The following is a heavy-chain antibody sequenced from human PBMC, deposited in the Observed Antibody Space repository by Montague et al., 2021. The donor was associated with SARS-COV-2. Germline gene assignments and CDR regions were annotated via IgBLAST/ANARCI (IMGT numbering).Heavy chain of an antibody. D-gene: IGHD6-13*01. Sequence: CAISGDSVSSNSAAWNWIRQSPSRGLEWLGRTNYRSKWYNDYAVSVKSRITINPDTSKDQFSLQLNSVTPEDTAVYYCASGRMVPYSSSWTTLYYYYGMEVGGQGTTVTVSS. CDR2: TNYRSKWYN. CDR1: GDSVSSNSAA. V-gene: IGHV6-1*01. CDR3: ASGRMVPYSSSWTTLYYYYGMEV. J-gene: IGHJ6*02.